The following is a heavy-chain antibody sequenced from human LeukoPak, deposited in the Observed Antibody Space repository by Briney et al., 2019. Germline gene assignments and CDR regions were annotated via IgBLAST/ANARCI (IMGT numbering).Heavy chain of an antibody. CDR1: GFTFSSYA. D-gene: IGHD3-3*01. J-gene: IGHJ4*02. V-gene: IGHV3-23*01. Sequence: GGSLRLSCAASGFTFSSYAMSWVRQAPGKGLEWVSAISGSGGSTYYADSVKGRFTISRDNSKNTLYLQMNSLRAEDTAVYYCAKDTGYYDFWSGYDMDYWGQGTLVTVSS. CDR2: ISGSGGST. CDR3: AKDTGYYDFWSGYDMDY.